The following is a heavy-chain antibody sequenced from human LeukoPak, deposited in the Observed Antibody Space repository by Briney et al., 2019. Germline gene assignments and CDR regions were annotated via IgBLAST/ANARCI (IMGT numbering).Heavy chain of an antibody. J-gene: IGHJ4*02. D-gene: IGHD3-10*01. V-gene: IGHV7-4-1*02. CDR3: ARDTSMVRGVILTNFVNFDS. Sequence: GASVKVSCKASGYTFTSYYMHWVRQAPGQGLEWMGWINTNTGNPMYAQGFTGRFVFSLDTSVSTAYLQISSLKAEDTAVYYCARDTSMVRGVILTNFVNFDSWGQGTLVTVSS. CDR2: INTNTGNP. CDR1: GYTFTSYY.